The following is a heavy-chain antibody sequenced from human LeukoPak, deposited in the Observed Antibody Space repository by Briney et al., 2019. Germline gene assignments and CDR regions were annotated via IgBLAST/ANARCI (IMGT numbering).Heavy chain of an antibody. V-gene: IGHV3-47*01. CDR1: GFAFSSYA. Sequence: PGGSLRLSCAASGFAFSSYALHWVRRAPGKGLEWVSAIGTGGDTYYADSVMGRFTISRDNAKKSLYLHMNSLIAEDMAVYHCARAVAAAVIDYWGQGTLVTVSS. CDR2: IGTGGDT. CDR3: ARAVAAAVIDY. D-gene: IGHD6-13*01. J-gene: IGHJ4*02.